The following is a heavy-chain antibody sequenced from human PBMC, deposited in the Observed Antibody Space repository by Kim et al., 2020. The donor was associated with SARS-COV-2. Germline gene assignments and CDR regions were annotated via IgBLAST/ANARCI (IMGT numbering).Heavy chain of an antibody. V-gene: IGHV3-33*01. CDR3: AREGLWGTNSALDY. CDR2: LCYDGSNK. J-gene: IGHJ4*02. CDR1: GFTFSSYG. Sequence: GGSLRLSCAASGFTFSSYGMHWVRQAPGKGLEWVAVLCYDGSNKYYADSVKGRFTISRDNSKNTLYLQMNSLRAEDTAVYYCAREGLWGTNSALDYWGQGTLVTVSS. D-gene: IGHD2-8*01.